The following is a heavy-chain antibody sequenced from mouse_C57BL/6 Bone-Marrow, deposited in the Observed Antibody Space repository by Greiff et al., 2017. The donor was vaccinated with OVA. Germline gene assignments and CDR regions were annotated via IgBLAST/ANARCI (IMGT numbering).Heavy chain of an antibody. CDR2: ISYAGSN. CDR3: AKGDYDGAWFAY. D-gene: IGHD2-4*01. Sequence: EVKLLESGPGLVKPSQSLSLTCSVTGYSITSGYYWNWLRQFPGNKLEWMGYISYAGSNNYNPSLKNRISITRDTSKNQFFLKLNSVTTEDTATYYCAKGDYDGAWFAYWGQGTLVTVAA. J-gene: IGHJ3*01. V-gene: IGHV3-6*01. CDR1: GYSITSGYY.